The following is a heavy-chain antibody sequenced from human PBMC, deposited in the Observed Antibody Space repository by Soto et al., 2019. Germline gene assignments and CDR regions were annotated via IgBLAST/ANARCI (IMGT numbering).Heavy chain of an antibody. Sequence: EAQLVESGGGLVQPGGSLKLSCAASGFTFSGSDIHWVRQASGKGLEWVVHIKNKVNNYATGYAGSVNGRFTISRDDLKNTAYLQMNSLKTEDTAVYYCTRQSARWEDWFDPWGQGTLVTV. J-gene: IGHJ5*02. CDR3: TRQSARWEDWFDP. CDR1: GFTFSGSD. D-gene: IGHD1-26*01. V-gene: IGHV3-73*02. CDR2: IKNKVNNYAT.